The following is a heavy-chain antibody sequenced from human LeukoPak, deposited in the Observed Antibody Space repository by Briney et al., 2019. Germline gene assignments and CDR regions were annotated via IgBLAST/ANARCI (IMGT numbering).Heavy chain of an antibody. V-gene: IGHV1-18*01. Sequence: ASVKVSCKASGFTFSNYGINWVRQAPGQGLEWMGWISAYNNNTNYAQKLQGRVTMTTDTSTSTAYMELTSLRSDDTAVYYCARHHRSSWFGYWGQGTLVTVSS. J-gene: IGHJ4*02. CDR2: ISAYNNNT. CDR3: ARHHRSSWFGY. CDR1: GFTFSNYG. D-gene: IGHD6-13*01.